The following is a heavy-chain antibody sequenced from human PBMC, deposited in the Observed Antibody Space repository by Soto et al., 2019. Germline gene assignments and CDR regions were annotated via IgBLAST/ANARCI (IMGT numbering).Heavy chain of an antibody. CDR1: GYTFTSYW. D-gene: IGHD2-2*01. J-gene: IGHJ4*02. CDR3: ARLAQYQPFYYYVS. Sequence: GESLKISCKGSGYTFTSYWIGWVRQIPGKGLERMGRIFPGDSDTRYSPSFQGQVTLSADKSSSTAFLQWSSLKASDTALYYCARLAQYQPFYYYVSWCQGTLFTVSS. V-gene: IGHV5-51*01. CDR2: IFPGDSDT.